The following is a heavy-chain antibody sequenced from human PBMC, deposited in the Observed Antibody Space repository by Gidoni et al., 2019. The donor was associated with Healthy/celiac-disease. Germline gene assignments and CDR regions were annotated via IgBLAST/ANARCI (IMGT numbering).Heavy chain of an antibody. Sequence: QVQLVQSGAEVKKPGASVKDSCKASGYTFTSYYMHWVRQAPGQGLEWMGIINPSGGSTSYAQKFQGRVTMTRDTSTSTVYMELSSLRSEDTAVYYCARDYDFWSGYQQNYYYYGMDVWGQGTTVTVSS. V-gene: IGHV1-46*01. CDR1: GYTFTSYY. CDR2: INPSGGST. J-gene: IGHJ6*02. CDR3: ARDYDFWSGYQQNYYYYGMDV. D-gene: IGHD3-3*01.